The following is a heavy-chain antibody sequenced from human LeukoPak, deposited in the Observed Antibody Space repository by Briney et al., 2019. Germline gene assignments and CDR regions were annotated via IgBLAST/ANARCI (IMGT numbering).Heavy chain of an antibody. D-gene: IGHD6-19*01. CDR1: GGSFSGYY. CDR3: ARAHGYSSGWCFDY. V-gene: IGHV4-34*01. CDR2: INHSGST. J-gene: IGHJ4*02. Sequence: SETLSLTCAVYGGSFSGYYWSWLRQPPGKGLEWIGEINHSGSTNYNPSLKSRVTISVDTSKNQFSLKLSSVTAADTAVYYCARAHGYSSGWCFDYWGQGTLVTVSS.